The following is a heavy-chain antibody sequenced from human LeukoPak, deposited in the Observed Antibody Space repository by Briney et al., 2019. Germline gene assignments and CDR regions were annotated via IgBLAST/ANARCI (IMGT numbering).Heavy chain of an antibody. J-gene: IGHJ4*01. CDR3: ARDFTGSYFFFDS. CDR2: IYHTGNT. Sequence: PSETLSLTCTVSGYSISSGYYWGWIRQPPGKGLEWIGSIYHTGNTYYNPSLKSRVTISVDTSKNQFSLKVTSVTAADTAVYFCARDFTGSYFFFDSWGQGTLVTVSS. D-gene: IGHD3-22*01. V-gene: IGHV4-38-2*02. CDR1: GYSISSGYY.